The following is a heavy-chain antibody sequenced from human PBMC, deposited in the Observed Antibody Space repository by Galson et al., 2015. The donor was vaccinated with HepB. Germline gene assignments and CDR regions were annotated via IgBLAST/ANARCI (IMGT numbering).Heavy chain of an antibody. CDR2: ISNDGSNE. D-gene: IGHD4-17*01. Sequence: SLRLSCAASGFTFRSYAMHWVRQAPGKGLEWVTLISNDGSNEYYADSVKGRFTISRDNSKNPLYLQMNSLRAEDTAVYYCGKWFEVRTTVSPGDYRGQGTLVTVSS. CDR1: GFTFRSYA. V-gene: IGHV3-30*18. J-gene: IGHJ4*02. CDR3: GKWFEVRTTVSPGDY.